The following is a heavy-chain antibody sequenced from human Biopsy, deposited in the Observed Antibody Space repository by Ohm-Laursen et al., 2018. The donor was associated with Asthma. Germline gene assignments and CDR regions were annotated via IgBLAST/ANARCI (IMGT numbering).Heavy chain of an antibody. Sequence: SLRLSCAASGFRFSDYGMHWVRQVPGRGLEWVANIKHDGSENNHVDSLKCRFAISRDNAKNPLYLQMNSLRAEDTAVYYCARTFHFWSPYHAEHYQLWGQGTLVTVSS. CDR2: IKHDGSEN. V-gene: IGHV3-7*01. CDR1: GFRFSDYG. CDR3: ARTFHFWSPYHAEHYQL. J-gene: IGHJ1*01. D-gene: IGHD3-3*02.